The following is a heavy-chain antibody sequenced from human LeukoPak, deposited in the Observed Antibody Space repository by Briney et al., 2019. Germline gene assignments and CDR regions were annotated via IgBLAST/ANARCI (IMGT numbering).Heavy chain of an antibody. D-gene: IGHD3-22*01. CDR1: GGSFSGYY. J-gene: IGHJ4*02. Sequence: PSETLSLTCAVYGGSFSGYYWSWIRQSPGKGLGWIGEINHSGSTNYNPSLKSRVTISVDTSKNQFSLKLSTVTAADTAVYYCARSSGYYYPLDYWGQGTLVTVSS. CDR2: INHSGST. V-gene: IGHV4-34*01. CDR3: ARSSGYYYPLDY.